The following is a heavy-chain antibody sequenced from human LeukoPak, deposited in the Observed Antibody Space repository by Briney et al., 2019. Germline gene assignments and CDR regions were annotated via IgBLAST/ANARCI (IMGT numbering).Heavy chain of an antibody. Sequence: SETLSLTCTVSGASVSSGSYYWTWIRQPPGKGLEWIGYIFYSGSTNYNPSLESRVTISFDTSKNQFSLKLTSVTAADTAVYYCARDPGVTTGTYYFDSWGQGSLVTVSS. D-gene: IGHD1-1*01. CDR1: GASVSSGSYY. V-gene: IGHV4-61*01. CDR3: ARDPGVTTGTYYFDS. J-gene: IGHJ4*02. CDR2: IFYSGST.